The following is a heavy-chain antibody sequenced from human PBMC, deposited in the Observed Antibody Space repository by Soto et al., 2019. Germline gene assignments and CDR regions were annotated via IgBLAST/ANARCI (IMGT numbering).Heavy chain of an antibody. D-gene: IGHD3-22*01. CDR3: ARATRSTTYYYDSSGLGGNWFDP. CDR2: IYYSGST. CDR1: GGSISSYY. V-gene: IGHV4-59*01. J-gene: IGHJ5*02. Sequence: SETLSLTCTVSGGSISSYYWSWIRQPPGKGLEWIGYIYYSGSTNYNPSLKSRVTISVDTSKNQFSLKLSFVTAADTAVYYCARATRSTTYYYDSSGLGGNWFDPWGQGTLVTVSS.